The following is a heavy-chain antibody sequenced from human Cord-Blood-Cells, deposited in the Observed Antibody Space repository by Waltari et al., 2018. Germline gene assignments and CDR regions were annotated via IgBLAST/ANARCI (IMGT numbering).Heavy chain of an antibody. CDR1: GYTFTSYA. CDR2: INAGNGNT. D-gene: IGHD3-10*01. Sequence: QVQLVQSGAEVKKPGASVKVSGKASGYTFTSYAMHWVGQAPGHRLEWMGWINAGNGNTKYSQKFQGRVTITRDTSASTAYMELSSLRSEDTAVYYCARDQRYYGSGSYYYYYGMDVWGQGTTVTVSS. CDR3: ARDQRYYGSGSYYYYYGMDV. V-gene: IGHV1-3*01. J-gene: IGHJ6*02.